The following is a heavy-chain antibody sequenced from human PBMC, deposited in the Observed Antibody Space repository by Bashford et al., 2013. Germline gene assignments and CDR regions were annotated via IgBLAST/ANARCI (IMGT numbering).Heavy chain of an antibody. CDR3: AKDRAYSSSWYRALTP. Sequence: GSLRLSCAASGFTFSSFAMTWVRQAPGKGLEWVSGISGSGGTTNYADSVKGRFIISRDNSKDTLYLQMNSLRAEDTAVYYCAKDRAYSSSWYRALTPWGQGSRGHRLL. J-gene: IGHJ4*02. CDR2: ISGSGGTT. V-gene: IGHV3-23*01. CDR1: GFTFSSFA. D-gene: IGHD6-13*01.